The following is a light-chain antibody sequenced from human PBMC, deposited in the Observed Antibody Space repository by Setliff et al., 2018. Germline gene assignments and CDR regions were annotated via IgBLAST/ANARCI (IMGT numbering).Light chain of an antibody. CDR3: SSYTSSSTVV. V-gene: IGLV2-14*03. CDR2: DVS. CDR1: SSDIGGYKY. J-gene: IGLJ2*01. Sequence: QSVLTQPASVSGSPGQSITISCTGTSSDIGGYKYVSWYQQHPGKAPKLMLNDVSNRPSGVSNRFSGSKSGNTASLTISGLQAEDEADYYCSSYTSSSTVVFGGGTKVT.